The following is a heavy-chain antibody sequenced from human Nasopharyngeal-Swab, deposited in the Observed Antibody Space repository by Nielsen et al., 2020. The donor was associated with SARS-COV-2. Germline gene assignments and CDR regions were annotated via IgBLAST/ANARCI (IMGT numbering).Heavy chain of an antibody. CDR2: IIPIFGTA. Sequence: SVKVSCKASGGTFSSYAISWVRQAPGQGLEWMGGIIPIFGTANYAQKFQGRVTITEDESTSTAYMELSSLRSEDTAVYYCARFLWFGELFFDYWGQGTLVTVSS. J-gene: IGHJ4*02. D-gene: IGHD3-10*01. CDR1: GGTFSSYA. CDR3: ARFLWFGELFFDY. V-gene: IGHV1-69*13.